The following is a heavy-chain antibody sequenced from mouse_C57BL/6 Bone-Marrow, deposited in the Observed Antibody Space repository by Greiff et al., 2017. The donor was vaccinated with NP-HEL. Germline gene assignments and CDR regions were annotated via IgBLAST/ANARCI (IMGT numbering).Heavy chain of an antibody. CDR2: IDPSDSYT. J-gene: IGHJ4*01. CDR1: GYTFTSYW. D-gene: IGHD2-5*01. Sequence: VQLQQPGAELVKPGASVKLSCKASGYTFTSYWMQWVKQRPGQGLEWIGEIDPSDSYTNYNQKFKGKATLTVDTSSSTAYMQLSSLTSEDSAVYYCARGSNAGAMDYWGQGTSVTVSS. V-gene: IGHV1-50*01. CDR3: ARGSNAGAMDY.